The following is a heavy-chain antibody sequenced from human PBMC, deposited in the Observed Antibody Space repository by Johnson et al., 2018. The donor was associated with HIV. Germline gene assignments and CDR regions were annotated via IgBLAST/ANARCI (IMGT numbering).Heavy chain of an antibody. CDR2: IYSGGST. Sequence: VQLVESGGGLVQPGGSLRLSCAASGFTVSSNYMSWVRQAPGKGLEWVSVIYSGGSTYYADSVKGRFTISRDNSKNTLYLQMNSLRAEETAVYYCAKIIGYSSGLEIWGQGTMVTVSS. V-gene: IGHV3-66*01. CDR1: GFTVSSNY. J-gene: IGHJ3*02. CDR3: AKIIGYSSGLEI. D-gene: IGHD6-19*01.